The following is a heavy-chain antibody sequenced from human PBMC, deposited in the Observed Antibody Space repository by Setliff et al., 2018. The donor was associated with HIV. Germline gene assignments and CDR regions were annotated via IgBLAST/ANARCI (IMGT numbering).Heavy chain of an antibody. V-gene: IGHV4-59*11. CDR3: AAFDSGRDV. CDR2: ISDSGTA. CDR1: GDLINNHN. D-gene: IGHD6-19*01. Sequence: SETLSLTCTVSGDLINNHNWNWIRQSPEKGLEWIGRISDSGTADYDPSLKSRVTVSLDTSKIQFSLKLNSVTAADTGVYYCAAFDSGRDVWGQGTLVTVSS. J-gene: IGHJ4*02.